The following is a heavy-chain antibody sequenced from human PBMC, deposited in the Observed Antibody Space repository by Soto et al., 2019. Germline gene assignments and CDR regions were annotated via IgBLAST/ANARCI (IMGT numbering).Heavy chain of an antibody. CDR3: ARDNDRPQLGGNYYYLVDV. J-gene: IGHJ6*02. Sequence: QVQLEQSGAEVKKPGSSVKVSCKASGGTFRNSAISWVRQATGQGLEWMGGIMPIFRTPDYAQKFQGMVTITADESTNTAYMELSGLRSDDTAVYYCARDNDRPQLGGNYYYLVDVWGHGTTVTVSS. CDR2: IMPIFRTP. D-gene: IGHD1-1*01. V-gene: IGHV1-69*12. CDR1: GGTFRNSA.